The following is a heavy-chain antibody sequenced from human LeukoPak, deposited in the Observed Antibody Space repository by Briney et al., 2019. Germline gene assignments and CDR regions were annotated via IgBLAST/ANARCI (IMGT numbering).Heavy chain of an antibody. V-gene: IGHV3-53*01. CDR1: GCSVSNNY. Sequence: PGGSLRLSCAASGCSVSNNYMSWVRQAPGKGLEWLSVIYSDYGTYYVDSVRGRFSLSRDISKNTVFLQMNSLGAEDTGVYYCARDQGQFGGSFDYWGQGTLVTVSS. D-gene: IGHD3-16*01. J-gene: IGHJ4*02. CDR3: ARDQGQFGGSFDY. CDR2: IYSDYGT.